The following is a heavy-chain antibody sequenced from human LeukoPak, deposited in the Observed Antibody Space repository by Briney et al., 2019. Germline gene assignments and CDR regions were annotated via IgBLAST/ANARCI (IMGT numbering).Heavy chain of an antibody. J-gene: IGHJ4*02. CDR2: IGGTGVRT. CDR3: AKADRGWQVAKFYFDY. CDR1: GFTFSSYA. V-gene: IGHV3-23*01. Sequence: GGSLRLSCASSGFTFSSYAMSWVRQAPGKGLEWVSTIGGTGVRTYYADSVKGRFTISRDNSKNTLYLQINSLRAEDTAVYFCAKADRGWQVAKFYFDYWGQGTLVTVSS. D-gene: IGHD6-19*01.